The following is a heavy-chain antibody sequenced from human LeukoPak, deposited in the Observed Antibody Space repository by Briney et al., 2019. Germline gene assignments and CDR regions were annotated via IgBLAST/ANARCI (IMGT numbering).Heavy chain of an antibody. J-gene: IGHJ5*02. CDR2: IIPIFGTA. D-gene: IGHD6-13*01. CDR3: ARRMGSSWYPNWFDP. V-gene: IGHV1-69*05. Sequence: SVKVSCKASGGTFSSYAISWVRQAPGQGLEWMGGIIPIFGTANYAQKFQGRVTITTDESTSTAYMELSSLRSEDTAVCYCARRMGSSWYPNWFDPWGQGTLVTVSS. CDR1: GGTFSSYA.